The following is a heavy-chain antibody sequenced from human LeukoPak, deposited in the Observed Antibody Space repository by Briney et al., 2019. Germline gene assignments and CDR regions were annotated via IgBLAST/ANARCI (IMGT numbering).Heavy chain of an antibody. CDR3: AKEFSLTAAGAIDY. V-gene: IGHV3-7*01. CDR1: GFIFSTYW. Sequence: GGSLRLSCAASGFIFSTYWMSWVRQAPGKGLEWVANIRQDGNEKYYVDSVKGRFTISRDNAKNSLYLQMNSLRAEDTAVYYCAKEFSLTAAGAIDYWGQGTLVTVSS. CDR2: IRQDGNEK. D-gene: IGHD6-13*01. J-gene: IGHJ4*02.